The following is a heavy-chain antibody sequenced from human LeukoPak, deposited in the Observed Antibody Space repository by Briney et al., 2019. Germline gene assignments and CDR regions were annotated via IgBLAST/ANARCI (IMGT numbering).Heavy chain of an antibody. D-gene: IGHD6-19*01. CDR3: ASRSSGWYVGGTYGMDV. V-gene: IGHV1-8*01. CDR2: MNPNSGNT. CDR1: GHTFTSYD. Sequence: ASVKVSCKASGHTFTSYDINWVRQATGQGLEWMGWMNPNSGNTGYAQKFQGRVTMTRNTSISTAYMELSSLRSEDTAVYYCASRSSGWYVGGTYGMDVWGQGTTVTVSS. J-gene: IGHJ6*02.